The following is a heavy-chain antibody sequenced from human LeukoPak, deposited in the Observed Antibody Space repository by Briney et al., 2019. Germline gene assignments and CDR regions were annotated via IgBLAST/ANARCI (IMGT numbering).Heavy chain of an antibody. CDR3: ARAGPPFDY. Sequence: PSETLSLTCTVSGVSISSSSYYWGWIRQPPGKGLEWIGSIYYSGSTYYNPSLKSRVTISVDTSKNQFSLKLSSVTAADTAVYYCARAGPPFDYWGQGTLVTVSS. CDR2: IYYSGST. V-gene: IGHV4-39*01. J-gene: IGHJ4*02. D-gene: IGHD1-1*01. CDR1: GVSISSSSYY.